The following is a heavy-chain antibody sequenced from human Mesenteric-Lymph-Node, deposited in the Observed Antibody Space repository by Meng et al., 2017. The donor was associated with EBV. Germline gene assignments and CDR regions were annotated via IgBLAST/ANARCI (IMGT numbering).Heavy chain of an antibody. Sequence: QVHLQESGPGLVKPSGTLSLTCEVAGGSIPSSNGWSWFRQPPGKGLEWIGEIFHSGSAKYNPSLKSRVTISVDKSKNHFSLRLSSVTAADTAVYYCVRRVVVMKEEELDHWGQGTLVTVSS. J-gene: IGHJ4*02. CDR3: VRRVVVMKEEELDH. CDR1: GGSIPSSNG. CDR2: IFHSGSA. D-gene: IGHD3-22*01. V-gene: IGHV4-4*02.